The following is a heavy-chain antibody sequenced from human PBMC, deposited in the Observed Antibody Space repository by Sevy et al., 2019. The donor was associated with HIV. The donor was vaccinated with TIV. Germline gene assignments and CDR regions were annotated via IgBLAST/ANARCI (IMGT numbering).Heavy chain of an antibody. Sequence: SETLSLTCTVSGGSISSGGYYWSWIRQHPGKGLEWIGYIYYSGSTYYNPSLKSRVTISVDTSKNQFSLKLSSVTAADTAVYYCARSPFFPGFDYWGQGTLVTVS. CDR3: ARSPFFPGFDY. J-gene: IGHJ4*02. CDR2: IYYSGST. V-gene: IGHV4-31*03. D-gene: IGHD3-10*01. CDR1: GGSISSGGYY.